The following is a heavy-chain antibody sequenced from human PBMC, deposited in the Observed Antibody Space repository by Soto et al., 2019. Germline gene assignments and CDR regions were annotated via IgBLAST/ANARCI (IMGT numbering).Heavy chain of an antibody. J-gene: IGHJ6*02. CDR2: ISGSGGST. Sequence: GGSLRLSCAASGFTFSSYAMSWVRQAPGKGLEWVSAISGSGGSTYYADSVKGRFTISRDNSKNTLYLQMNSLRAEDTAVYYCAKDNHYYGSGSYYSYYYGMDVWGQGTTVTVSS. V-gene: IGHV3-23*01. CDR1: GFTFSSYA. D-gene: IGHD3-10*01. CDR3: AKDNHYYGSGSYYSYYYGMDV.